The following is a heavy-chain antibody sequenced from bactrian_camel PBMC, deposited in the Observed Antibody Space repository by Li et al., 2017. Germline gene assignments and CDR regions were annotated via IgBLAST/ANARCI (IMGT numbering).Heavy chain of an antibody. CDR1: GFTFSDYY. Sequence: HVQLVESGGGSVQAGGSLRLSCAASGFTFSDYYMTWVRKAPGKGLGWVSTIYNFGNRTYHADSVKGRFTISRDNAKNTLYLQMSRLTSEDTAVYSCGRAGSDVWGRGTQVTVS. CDR3: GRAGSDV. CDR2: IYNFGNRT. D-gene: IGHD4*01. J-gene: IGHJ4*01. V-gene: IGHV3-2*01.